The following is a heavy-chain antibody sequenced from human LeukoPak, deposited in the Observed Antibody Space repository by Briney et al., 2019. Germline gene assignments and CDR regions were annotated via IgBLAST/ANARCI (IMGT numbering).Heavy chain of an antibody. CDR1: GFTFGDYA. D-gene: IGHD2-15*01. V-gene: IGHV3-49*04. J-gene: IGHJ4*02. CDR2: IRSKGYGGTA. CDR3: ARAGKRDIFVVAAAHDS. Sequence: PGRSLTLSCTASGFTFGDYAMSWVRQAPGKGLEWVGFIRSKGYGGTAGYAASVRGRFTVSRDDSKGIAYLQMSSLKTEDTAVYYCARAGKRDIFVVAAAHDSWGQGTLVTVSS.